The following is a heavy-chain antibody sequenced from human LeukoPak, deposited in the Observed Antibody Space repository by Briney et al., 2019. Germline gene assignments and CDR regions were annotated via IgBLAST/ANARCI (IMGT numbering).Heavy chain of an antibody. V-gene: IGHV3-7*01. Sequence: GGSLRLSCAASGFTFSSYWMSWVRQAPGKGLEWVANIKQDGSEKYYVDSVKGRFTISRDNAKNSPYLQMNSLRAEDTAMYYCARSWMRYFDWLLGYWGQGTLVTVSS. CDR1: GFTFSSYW. D-gene: IGHD3-9*01. CDR2: IKQDGSEK. J-gene: IGHJ4*02. CDR3: ARSWMRYFDWLLGY.